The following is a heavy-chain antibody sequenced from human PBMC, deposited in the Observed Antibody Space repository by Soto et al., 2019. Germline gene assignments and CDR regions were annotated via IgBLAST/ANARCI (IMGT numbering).Heavy chain of an antibody. D-gene: IGHD4-17*01. CDR2: IYYSGST. J-gene: IGHJ4*02. V-gene: IGHV4-61*01. CDR1: GGSVSSGSYY. CDR3: ARDAYGDYDY. Sequence: SETLSLTCTVSGGSVSSGSYYWSWIRQPPGKGLEWIGYIYYSGSTNYNPSLKSRVTISVDTSKNQFSLKLSSVTAADTAVYYCARDAYGDYDYWGQGTLVTVS.